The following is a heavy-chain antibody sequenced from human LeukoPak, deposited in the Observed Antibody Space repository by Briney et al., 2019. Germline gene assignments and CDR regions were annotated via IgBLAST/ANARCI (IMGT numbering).Heavy chain of an antibody. Sequence: SETLSLTCTVSGASISSGSYYWSWIRQPAGKGLEWIGRIYTSGSTTYNPSLKSRVTISVDTSKNQFSLKLSSVTAADTAVYYCARDFIVVVPGPYYYYYGMDVWGQGTTVTVSS. CDR3: ARDFIVVVPGPYYYYYGMDV. J-gene: IGHJ6*02. CDR2: IYTSGST. CDR1: GASISSGSYY. V-gene: IGHV4-61*02. D-gene: IGHD2-2*01.